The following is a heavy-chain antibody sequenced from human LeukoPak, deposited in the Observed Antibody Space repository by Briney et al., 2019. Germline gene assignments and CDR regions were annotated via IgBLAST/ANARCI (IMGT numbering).Heavy chain of an antibody. J-gene: IGHJ4*02. D-gene: IGHD3-9*01. CDR3: FLLAEDGIRDVDWLPGYFDY. Sequence: GRSLRLSFAASGFTFSSYWMTWVRQAPGKGLDWVANIKPDGSENYYVDSVKGRFTISRDNAKNSLCLQMNYLRADDTAVYYCFLLAEDGIRDVDWLPGYFDYWGQGTLVTVSS. CDR1: GFTFSSYW. CDR2: IKPDGSEN. V-gene: IGHV3-7*01.